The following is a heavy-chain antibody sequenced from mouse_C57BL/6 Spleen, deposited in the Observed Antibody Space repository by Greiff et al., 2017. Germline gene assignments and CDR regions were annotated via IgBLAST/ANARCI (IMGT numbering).Heavy chain of an antibody. Sequence: QVHVKQSGAELVKPGASVKMSCKASGYTFTSYWITWVKQRPGQGLEWIGDIYPGSGSTNYNEKFKSKATLTVDTSSSTAYMQLSSLTSEDSAVYYCARSGTTVAPYAMDYWGQATSVTVAS. CDR3: ARSGTTVAPYAMDY. D-gene: IGHD1-1*01. CDR1: GYTFTSYW. J-gene: IGHJ4*01. CDR2: IYPGSGST. V-gene: IGHV1-55*01.